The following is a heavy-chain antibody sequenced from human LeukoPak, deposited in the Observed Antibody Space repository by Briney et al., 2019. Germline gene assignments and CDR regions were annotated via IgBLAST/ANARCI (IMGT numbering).Heavy chain of an antibody. D-gene: IGHD3-3*01. CDR2: FDVEDGEI. V-gene: IGHV1-24*01. Sequence: ASVKVSCKVSGYTLTQLSVHWVRQAPGKGLEWMGGFDVEDGEIIYAQMFQGRVTMTEDTSTDTAYMELISLRSEDTAVYYCATNRQIMILGVVIMPAFDIWGQGTMVTVSS. J-gene: IGHJ3*02. CDR3: ATNRQIMILGVVIMPAFDI. CDR1: GYTLTQLS.